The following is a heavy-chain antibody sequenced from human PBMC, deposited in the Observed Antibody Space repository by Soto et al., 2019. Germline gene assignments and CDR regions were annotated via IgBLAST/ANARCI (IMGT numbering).Heavy chain of an antibody. J-gene: IGHJ5*02. CDR1: GGSVSSGSYY. Sequence: PSETLSLTCTVSGGSVSSGSYYWSWIRQPPGKGLEWIGYIYYSGSTNHKPSLKSQVTISVDTSKNQFSLKLSSVTAADTAVYYCARANYLSRSPQAIVGIDWFDPWGQGTLVTVSS. CDR3: ARANYLSRSPQAIVGIDWFDP. V-gene: IGHV4-61*01. D-gene: IGHD1-7*01. CDR2: IYYSGST.